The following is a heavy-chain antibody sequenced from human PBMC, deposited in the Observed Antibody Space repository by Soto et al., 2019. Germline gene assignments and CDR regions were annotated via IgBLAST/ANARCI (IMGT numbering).Heavy chain of an antibody. CDR3: ARVLCFSAICYTGSRPFFDY. CDR2: IYPAASDA. D-gene: IGHD2-2*02. CDR1: GYKFSSYW. V-gene: IGHV5-51*01. J-gene: IGHJ4*02. Sequence: EVQLLQSRAEVEKPGESLKISCKASGYKFSSYWIAWLRQVPGKGLEWMGVIYPAASDARYSPSFQGQVTISVDNSISTDYLQWSSLKASDTAMYYCARVLCFSAICYTGSRPFFDYWGQGALVTVSS.